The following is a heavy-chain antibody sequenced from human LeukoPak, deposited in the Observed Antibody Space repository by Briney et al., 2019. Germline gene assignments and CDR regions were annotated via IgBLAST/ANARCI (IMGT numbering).Heavy chain of an antibody. Sequence: ASVKVSCKASGYTFTSYYMHWVRQAPGQGLEWMGIINPSGGSTSYAQKFQGRVTMTRDMSTSTVYMERSSLRSEDTAVYYCARDPDMGYCSGGSCPRAFDIWGQGTMVTVSS. D-gene: IGHD2-15*01. CDR3: ARDPDMGYCSGGSCPRAFDI. V-gene: IGHV1-46*01. J-gene: IGHJ3*02. CDR1: GYTFTSYY. CDR2: INPSGGST.